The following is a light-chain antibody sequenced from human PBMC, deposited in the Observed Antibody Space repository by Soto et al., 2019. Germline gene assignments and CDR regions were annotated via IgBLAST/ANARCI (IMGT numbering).Light chain of an antibody. CDR3: ATWDDSLNARGV. V-gene: IGLV1-44*01. CDR1: RSNIGNNA. Sequence: QSVLTQPPSVSGAPGQRVTISCSGSRSNIGNNAVSWYQQFPGTAPTLLIYNNNQRPSVVPDRFSGSKYSTSASLAISGLESEDEAEYYCATWDDSLNARGVFGGGTKLTVL. CDR2: NNN. J-gene: IGLJ3*02.